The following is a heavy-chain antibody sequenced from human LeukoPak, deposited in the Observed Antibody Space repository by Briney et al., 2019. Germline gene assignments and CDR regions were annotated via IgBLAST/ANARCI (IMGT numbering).Heavy chain of an antibody. D-gene: IGHD1-26*01. CDR3: ARDRPGQGGTYD. V-gene: IGHV4-61*01. CDR1: GGSVSSDPYY. CDR2: IYYSGNA. J-gene: IGHJ4*01. Sequence: SETLSLTCTVSGGSVSSDPYYWSWIRQPPGKGLEWVGYIYYSGNANYNPSLKSRVTISVDTSKDQFSLNLSSVTAADTAVYYCARDRPGQGGTYDWGHGTLVTVSS.